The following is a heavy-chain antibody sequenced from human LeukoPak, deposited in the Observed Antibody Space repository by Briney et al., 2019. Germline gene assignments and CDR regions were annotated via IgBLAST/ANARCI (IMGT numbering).Heavy chain of an antibody. J-gene: IGHJ5*02. D-gene: IGHD6-13*01. Sequence: ASVKVSCKASGYTFTRNGISWVRQAPGQGLEWMGWISVHNDERNYAQNFQGRVTMTTETSTSTAYMELRNLTSDDTAVYYCARGLYSRSWYPYNWFDPWGQGTLVIVSS. V-gene: IGHV1-18*04. CDR3: ARGLYSRSWYPYNWFDP. CDR2: ISVHNDER. CDR1: GYTFTRNG.